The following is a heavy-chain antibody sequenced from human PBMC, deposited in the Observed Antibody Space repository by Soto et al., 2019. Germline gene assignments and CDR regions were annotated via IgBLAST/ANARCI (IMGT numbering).Heavy chain of an antibody. Sequence: GASVKVSCKASGYTFTSYDINWVRQATGQGLEWMGWMNPNSGNTGYAQKFQGRVTMTRNTSISTAYMELSSLRSEDTAVYYCARLKSGVYCTNGVCYGPTYYYYYYMDVWGKGTTVTVSS. CDR1: GYTFTSYD. CDR3: ARLKSGVYCTNGVCYGPTYYYYYYMDV. V-gene: IGHV1-8*01. D-gene: IGHD2-8*01. CDR2: MNPNSGNT. J-gene: IGHJ6*03.